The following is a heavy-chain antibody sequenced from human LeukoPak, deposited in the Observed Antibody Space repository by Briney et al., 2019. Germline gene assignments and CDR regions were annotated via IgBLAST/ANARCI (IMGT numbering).Heavy chain of an antibody. CDR2: IYYSGST. Sequence: PSETLSLTCTVSGGSISSYYWSWIRQPPGKGLEWIGYIYYSGSTNYNPSLKSRVTISVDTSKNQFSLKLSSVTAADTAVYYCGRAPPRWRSYGSYYYYYMDVWGKGTTVTVSS. D-gene: IGHD5-18*01. J-gene: IGHJ6*03. CDR1: GGSISSYY. V-gene: IGHV4-59*01. CDR3: GRAPPRWRSYGSYYYYYMDV.